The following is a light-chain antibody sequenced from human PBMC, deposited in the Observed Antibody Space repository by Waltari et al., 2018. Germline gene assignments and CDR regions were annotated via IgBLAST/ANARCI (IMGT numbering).Light chain of an antibody. CDR2: GAS. CDR3: QHYERLPAT. V-gene: IGKV3-20*01. Sequence: EIVLTQSPGTLSLSPGERATLSCRASRSVSRALSWDQQKPGQAPRLLIYGASNRATGMPDRFSGSGSGTDFSLTISRLDPEDVAVYYCQHYERLPATFGQGTKVEIK. J-gene: IGKJ1*01. CDR1: RSVSRA.